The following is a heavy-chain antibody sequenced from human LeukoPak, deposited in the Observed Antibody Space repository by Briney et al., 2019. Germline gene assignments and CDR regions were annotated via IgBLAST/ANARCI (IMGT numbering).Heavy chain of an antibody. Sequence: PGGSLRLSCAASGFTFSSYRMHWVRQAPGEGLVWVAQISNDGTSLDYAESVKGRVIVSRDNAKNTLYLQMNTLRVEDTALYYCVRGTSAEEAAPIRLFDTWGQGTLVTVSS. CDR3: VRGTSAEEAAPIRLFDT. J-gene: IGHJ4*02. CDR2: ISNDGTSL. CDR1: GFTFSSYR. V-gene: IGHV3-74*01. D-gene: IGHD6-6*01.